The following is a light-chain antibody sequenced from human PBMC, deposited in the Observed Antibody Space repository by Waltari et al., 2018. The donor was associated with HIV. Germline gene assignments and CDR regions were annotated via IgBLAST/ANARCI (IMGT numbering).Light chain of an antibody. V-gene: IGLV2-14*02. Sequence: QSALTQPASVSGSPGQSITISCTGSSSDVGTYSLVSWYQHHPGKAPNLMIYEGNKRPSGVSNRFSGSKSGNTASLTISGLQAEDEADYYCSSYTSSSTLFVFGTGTKVTVL. CDR3: SSYTSSSTLFV. CDR1: SSDVGTYSL. J-gene: IGLJ1*01. CDR2: EGN.